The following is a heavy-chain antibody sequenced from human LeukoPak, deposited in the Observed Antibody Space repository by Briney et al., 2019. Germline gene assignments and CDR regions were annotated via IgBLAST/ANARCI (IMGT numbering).Heavy chain of an antibody. CDR3: ARESRNYDFWSGSNL. CDR1: GGTFSSYA. CDR2: IISIFGTA. J-gene: IGHJ5*02. V-gene: IGHV1-69*13. D-gene: IGHD3-3*01. Sequence: GASVKVSCKASGGTFSSYAISWVRQAPGQGLEWMGGIISIFGTANYAQKFQGRVTITADESTSTAYMELSSLRSEDTAVYYCARESRNYDFWSGSNLWGQGTLVTVSS.